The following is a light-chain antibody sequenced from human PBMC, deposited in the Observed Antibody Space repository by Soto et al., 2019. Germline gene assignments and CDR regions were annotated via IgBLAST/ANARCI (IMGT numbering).Light chain of an antibody. V-gene: IGLV2-14*01. CDR1: SSDVGGYNY. J-gene: IGLJ3*02. CDR3: SSYTSTMTLV. Sequence: QSALTQPASVSGSPGQSITISCTGTSSDVGGYNYVSWYQQRPGKAPKLMIYDVNYRPSGVSDRFSGSKSGNTASLTISGLQAEDEADYYCSSYTSTMTLVFGGGTKLTVL. CDR2: DVN.